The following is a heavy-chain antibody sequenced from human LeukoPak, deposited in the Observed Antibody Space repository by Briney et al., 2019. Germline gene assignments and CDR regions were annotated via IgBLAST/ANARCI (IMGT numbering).Heavy chain of an antibody. Sequence: GGSLRLSCAASGFTFSSYWMHWVRQAPGKGLVWVSRTSSDGSTTTYADSVKGRFTISRANAKNTLYLQMNSLRAEDTAVYYCARPRAGYSVFDYWGQGTLVTVSS. J-gene: IGHJ4*02. CDR2: TSSDGSTT. CDR1: GFTFSSYW. CDR3: ARPRAGYSVFDY. V-gene: IGHV3-74*01. D-gene: IGHD6-13*01.